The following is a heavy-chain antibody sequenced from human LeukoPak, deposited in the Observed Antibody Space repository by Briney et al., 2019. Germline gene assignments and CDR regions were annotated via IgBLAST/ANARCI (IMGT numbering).Heavy chain of an antibody. CDR3: ARDDGSSWSKGDY. V-gene: IGHV1-69*13. D-gene: IGHD6-13*01. J-gene: IGHJ4*02. CDR2: IIPIFGTA. Sequence: ASVKVSCKASGGTFSSCAITWVRQAPGQGLEWMGGIIPIFGTANYAQKFQGRVTITADESTSTAYMELSSLRSEDTAVYYCARDDGSSWSKGDYWGQGTLVTVSS. CDR1: GGTFSSCA.